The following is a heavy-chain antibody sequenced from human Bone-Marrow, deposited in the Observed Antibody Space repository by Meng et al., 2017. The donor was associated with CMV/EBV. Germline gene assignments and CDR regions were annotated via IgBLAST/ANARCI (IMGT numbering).Heavy chain of an antibody. V-gene: IGHV3-30*04. J-gene: IGHJ6*02. CDR3: ARGPYDFWSGYFYYYGMDV. CDR2: ISYDGSNK. CDR1: GFTFSSYA. Sequence: GESLKISCAASGFTFSSYAMHWVRQAPGKGLEWVAVISYDGSNKYYADSVKGRFTISRDNSKNTLYLQMNSLRAEDTAVYYCARGPYDFWSGYFYYYGMDVWGQGTTVTVSS. D-gene: IGHD3-3*01.